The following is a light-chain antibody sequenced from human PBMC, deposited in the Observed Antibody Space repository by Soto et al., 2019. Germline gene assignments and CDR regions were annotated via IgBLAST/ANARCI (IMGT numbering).Light chain of an antibody. CDR2: EGS. V-gene: IGLV2-23*01. CDR3: CSCAGSSPSYV. CDR1: SSDVGSYNL. Sequence: QSVLTQPASVSGSPGQSITISCTGTSSDVGSYNLVSWYQQHPGKAPKLMIYEGSKRPSGVSNRFSGSKSGNTASLTISGLQAEDEADYYCCSCAGSSPSYVFGTGTNVTVL. J-gene: IGLJ1*01.